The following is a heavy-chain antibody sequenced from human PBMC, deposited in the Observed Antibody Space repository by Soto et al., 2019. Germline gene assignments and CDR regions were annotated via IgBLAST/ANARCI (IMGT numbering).Heavy chain of an antibody. Sequence: NPGGSLRLSCTGSGFSFGDYAMSWFRRAPGKGLEWVGFIRSKPFGGTTAYAASVQGRFMISRDDSKSNGYLQMSSLKTEDTAVYFCARDRRRYCSSTRCEQFDYWGQGTLVTVSS. V-gene: IGHV3-49*05. D-gene: IGHD2-2*01. CDR2: IRSKPFGGTT. J-gene: IGHJ4*02. CDR3: ARDRRRYCSSTRCEQFDY. CDR1: GFSFGDYA.